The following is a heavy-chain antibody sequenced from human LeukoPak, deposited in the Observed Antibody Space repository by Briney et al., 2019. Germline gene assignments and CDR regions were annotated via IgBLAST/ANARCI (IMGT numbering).Heavy chain of an antibody. CDR3: ARSVEAGYMDV. V-gene: IGHV3-7*01. CDR1: GFTFSSYW. D-gene: IGHD3-10*01. Sequence: PGGSLRLSCAASGFTFSSYWMSWVRQAPGKGLEWVAHIKQDGSEKYYVDSVRGRFTISRDNAMNSLYLQMNSLSAEDTAVYYCARSVEAGYMDVWGKGTTVTISS. CDR2: IKQDGSEK. J-gene: IGHJ6*03.